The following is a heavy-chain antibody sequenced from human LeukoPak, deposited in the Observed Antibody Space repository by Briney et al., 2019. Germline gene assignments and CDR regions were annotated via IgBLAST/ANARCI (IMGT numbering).Heavy chain of an antibody. CDR3: ARRTYYDFWSGYPRFDY. D-gene: IGHD3-3*01. CDR1: GGSISSSSYY. CDR2: IYYSGST. Sequence: SETLSLTCTVSGGSISSSSYYWGWIRQPPGKGLEWIGSIYYSGSTYYNPSLKSRVTISVDTSKNQFSLKLSSVTAADTAVYYCARRTYYDFWSGYPRFDYWGQGTLVTVSS. J-gene: IGHJ4*02. V-gene: IGHV4-39*01.